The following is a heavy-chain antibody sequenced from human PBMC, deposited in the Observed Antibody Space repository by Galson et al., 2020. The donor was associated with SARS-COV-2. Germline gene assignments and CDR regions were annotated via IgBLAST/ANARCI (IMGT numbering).Heavy chain of an antibody. CDR3: ARGHIVLDVDYWFDP. V-gene: IGHV4-30-4*01. CDR1: GGSISSGDYY. Sequence: SETLSLTCTVSGGSISSGDYYWSWIRQPPGKGLEWIGYIYYSGSTYYNPSLKSRVTISVDTSKNQFSLKLSSVTAADTAVYYCARGHIVLDVDYWFDPWGQGTLVTVSS. CDR2: IYYSGST. J-gene: IGHJ5*02. D-gene: IGHD2-8*02.